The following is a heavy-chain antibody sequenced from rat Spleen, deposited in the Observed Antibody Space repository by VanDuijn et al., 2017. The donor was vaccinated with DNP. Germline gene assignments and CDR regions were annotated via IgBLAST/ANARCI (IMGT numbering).Heavy chain of an antibody. Sequence: EVKLVESGGGLVQPGRSLKLSCVASGFNFNDYWMGWVRQAPGKGLEWIGQINKHSSIINYIPSLKEKITSSRDNAQNTLYLQMSKLGSEETAIYYCAKGPNYGGWSDYFEYWGQGVMVIVSS. J-gene: IGHJ2*01. CDR2: INKHSSII. CDR1: GFNFNDYW. CDR3: AKGPNYGGWSDYFEY. V-gene: IGHV4-2*01. D-gene: IGHD1-11*01.